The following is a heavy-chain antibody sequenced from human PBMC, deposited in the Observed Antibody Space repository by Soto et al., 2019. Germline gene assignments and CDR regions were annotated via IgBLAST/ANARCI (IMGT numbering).Heavy chain of an antibody. CDR2: INHYGIT. V-gene: IGHV4-34*01. D-gene: IGHD2-2*01. Sequence: PSETLSLTCAVYGGSFSGYCWSWIRHPPGKGLEWIGEINHYGITNQNPSLKSRVTLSIDTSKNQFSLKLSSVTAADTAVYYCAREACSTTSCYHDGGQGPTVTFYS. J-gene: IGHJ6*02. CDR3: AREACSTTSCYHD. CDR1: GGSFSGYC.